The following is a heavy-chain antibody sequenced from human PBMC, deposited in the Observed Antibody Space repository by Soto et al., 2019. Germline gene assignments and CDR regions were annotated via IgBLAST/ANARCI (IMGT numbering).Heavy chain of an antibody. CDR2: IKHSGSS. CDR1: GGSFSHYD. V-gene: IGHV4-34*01. Sequence: PSETLSFTCAVNGGSFSHYDWNWIRQCPGKGLECIGKIKHSGSSNYKPSLRSRVSISVDMSKNQVSLRLGSVTAADTAVYYCARGASSDWQVARDIWGQLPMATVS. D-gene: IGHD6-25*01. J-gene: IGHJ3*02. CDR3: ARGASSDWQVARDI.